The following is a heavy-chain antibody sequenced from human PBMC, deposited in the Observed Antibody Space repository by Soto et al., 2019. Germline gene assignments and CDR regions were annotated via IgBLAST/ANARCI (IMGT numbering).Heavy chain of an antibody. V-gene: IGHV1-3*01. CDR1: GYTFTSYA. CDR3: AREGSGYDDYGMDV. CDR2: INAGNGNT. Sequence: QVQLVQSGAEVKKPGASVKVSCKASGYTFTSYAMHWVRQAPGQRLEWMGWINAGNGNTKYSQKFQGRVTITRDTSASTAYMELSSLRSEDTAVYYCAREGSGYDDYGMDVWGQGTTVTVSS. D-gene: IGHD5-12*01. J-gene: IGHJ6*02.